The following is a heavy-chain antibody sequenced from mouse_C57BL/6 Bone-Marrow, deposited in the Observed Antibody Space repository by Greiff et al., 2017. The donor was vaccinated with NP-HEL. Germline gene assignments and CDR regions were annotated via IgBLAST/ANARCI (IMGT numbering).Heavy chain of an antibody. CDR3: AGSNPWFAY. J-gene: IGHJ3*01. CDR2: INPNNGGT. CDR1: GYTFTDYY. V-gene: IGHV1-26*01. D-gene: IGHD1-1*01. Sequence: VQLQQSGPELVKPGASVKISCKASGYTFTDYYMNWVKQSHGKSLEWIGDINPNNGGTSYNQKFKGKATLTVDKSSSTAYMELRSLTSEDSAVYYCAGSNPWFAYWGQGTLVTVSA.